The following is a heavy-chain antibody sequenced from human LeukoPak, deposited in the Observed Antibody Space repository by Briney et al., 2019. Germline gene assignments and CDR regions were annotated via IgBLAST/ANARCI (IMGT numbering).Heavy chain of an antibody. CDR2: ISHDCSNK. Sequence: GGSLTLSCAASGFSFSSFGMHWVRQAPGKGLELVAVISHDCSNKNYADSVKGRFTMSRDNSKNTVYLQMNSLRGEDTAVYYCAKGQWFGELLPFDYWSQGALVSVSS. CDR3: AKGQWFGELLPFDY. J-gene: IGHJ4*02. V-gene: IGHV3-30*18. D-gene: IGHD3-10*01. CDR1: GFSFSSFG.